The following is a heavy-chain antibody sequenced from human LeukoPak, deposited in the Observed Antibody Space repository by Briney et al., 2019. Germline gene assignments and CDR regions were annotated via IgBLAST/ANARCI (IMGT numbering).Heavy chain of an antibody. D-gene: IGHD3-10*01. CDR3: ASEGHYYGSGSEAFDI. Sequence: PGGSLRLSCAASGFTFSSYSMNWVRQAPGKGLEWVSSISSSSSYIYYADSVKGRFTISRDNAKNSLYLQMNSLRAEDTAVYYCASEGHYYGSGSEAFDIWGQGTMVTVSS. V-gene: IGHV3-21*01. J-gene: IGHJ3*02. CDR1: GFTFSSYS. CDR2: ISSSSSYI.